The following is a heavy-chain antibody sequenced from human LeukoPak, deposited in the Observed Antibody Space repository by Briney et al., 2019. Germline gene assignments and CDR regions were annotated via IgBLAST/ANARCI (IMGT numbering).Heavy chain of an antibody. CDR3: AKDRDREYFQH. V-gene: IGHV3-23*01. CDR1: GFTFSSYA. Sequence: GGSLRLSCAASGFTFSSYAKSWVRQAPGKGLEWVSAISGSGGSTYYADSVKGRFTISRDNSKNTLYLQMNSLRAEDTAVYYCAKDRDREYFQHWGQGTLVTVSS. J-gene: IGHJ1*01. CDR2: ISGSGGST.